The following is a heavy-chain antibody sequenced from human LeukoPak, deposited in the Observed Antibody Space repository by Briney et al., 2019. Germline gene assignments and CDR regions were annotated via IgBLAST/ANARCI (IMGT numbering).Heavy chain of an antibody. Sequence: GGSLRLSCAASGFTFSSYTMNWVRQAPGKGLEWVSSISSSSRYIYYADSVKGRFTISRDNAKNTLYLQMNSLRAEDTAVYYCARGDWNYVDYWGQGTLVTVSS. D-gene: IGHD3/OR15-3a*01. CDR1: GFTFSSYT. CDR3: ARGDWNYVDY. V-gene: IGHV3-21*01. CDR2: ISSSSRYI. J-gene: IGHJ4*02.